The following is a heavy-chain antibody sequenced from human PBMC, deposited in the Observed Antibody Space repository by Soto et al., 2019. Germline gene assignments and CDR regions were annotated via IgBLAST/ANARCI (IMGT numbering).Heavy chain of an antibody. CDR3: ARDQRSQAQPYCSFGLDV. J-gene: IGHJ6*02. V-gene: IGHV1-18*04. D-gene: IGHD2-21*02. Sequence: QVQLVQSGAEVKKPGASVKLSCKAAGYSFTSYGISWVRQAPGQGLEWMGWISAYNRNANYAPNLRDRVIMTTDTYTSAAYMELRSLRSEDTAVYFCARDQRSQAQPYCSFGLDVWGLGTAVTVSS. CDR1: GYSFTSYG. CDR2: ISAYNRNA.